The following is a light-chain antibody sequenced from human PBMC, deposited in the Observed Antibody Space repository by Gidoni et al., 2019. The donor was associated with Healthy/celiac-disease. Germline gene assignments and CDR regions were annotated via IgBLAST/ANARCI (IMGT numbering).Light chain of an antibody. V-gene: IGKV1-5*03. J-gene: IGKJ1*01. CDR2: KAY. CDR3: QQYNSYSTWT. CDR1: QSISSW. Sequence: DIQMTQSPSTLSASVGDRVTITCRASQSISSWLAWYQQKPGKAPKLLIYKAYSLESGVPSRCIGSGSGTEFTLTISSLQPDDFATYYCQQYNSYSTWTFGQGTKVEIK.